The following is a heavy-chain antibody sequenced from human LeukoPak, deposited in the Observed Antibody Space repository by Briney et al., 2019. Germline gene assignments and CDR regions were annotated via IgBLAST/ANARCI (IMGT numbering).Heavy chain of an antibody. J-gene: IGHJ4*02. CDR3: ARDRYRNNDNGRFDY. D-gene: IGHD1-1*01. CDR1: GGSIKSYF. CDR2: IYHNGST. Sequence: ETLSLTCIVSGGSIKSYFWSWSRQSPRKALEWIGYIYHNGSTKYNPSLRSRVTISIDTSKNQFSLKLNSVTAADTAVYYCARDRYRNNDNGRFDYWGQGTLVTVSS. V-gene: IGHV4-59*01.